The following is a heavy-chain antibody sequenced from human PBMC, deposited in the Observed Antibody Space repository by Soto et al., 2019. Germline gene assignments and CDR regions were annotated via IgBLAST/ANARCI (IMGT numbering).Heavy chain of an antibody. V-gene: IGHV1-46*01. Sequence: ASVKVSCKASGHTFTSHYIHWVRQAPGQGLEWMGIINPSGGGTSYAQKFQGRVTMTRDTSTSTVYMELSSLRSEDTAVYYCARESTLAYWGQGTLVTVSS. CDR2: INPSGGGT. J-gene: IGHJ4*02. CDR1: GHTFTSHY. CDR3: ARESTLAY.